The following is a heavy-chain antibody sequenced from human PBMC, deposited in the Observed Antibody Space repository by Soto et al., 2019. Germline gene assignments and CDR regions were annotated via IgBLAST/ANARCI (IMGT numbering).Heavy chain of an antibody. V-gene: IGHV3-53*02. J-gene: IGHJ4*02. D-gene: IGHD3-16*01. CDR2: TFSVGST. CDR3: ARVSRGEFSSTYYFDY. CDR1: EFSVSNNF. Sequence: EVQLVETGGGLIQPGGSLRLSCAASEFSVSNNFMSWVRQAPGKGLEWVSVTFSVGSTYYADSVKGRFTVSRDNSNNTLSLQMNSLRAEETAVYYCARVSRGEFSSTYYFDYWGQGSLVTVSS.